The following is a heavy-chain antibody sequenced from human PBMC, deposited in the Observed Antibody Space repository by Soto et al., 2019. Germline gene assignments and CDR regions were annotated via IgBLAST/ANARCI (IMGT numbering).Heavy chain of an antibody. CDR1: GGSISSYY. J-gene: IGHJ5*02. CDR3: ARVAGRGDWFDP. D-gene: IGHD6-19*01. Sequence: TSETLSLTCTVSGGSISSYYWSWIRQPPGKGLEWIGYIYYSGSTNYNPSLKSRVTISVDTSKNQFSLKLSSVTAADTAVYYCARVAGRGDWFDPWGQGTLVTVSS. V-gene: IGHV4-59*01. CDR2: IYYSGST.